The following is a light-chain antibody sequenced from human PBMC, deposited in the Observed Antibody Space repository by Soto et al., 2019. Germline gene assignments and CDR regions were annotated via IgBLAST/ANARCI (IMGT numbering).Light chain of an antibody. Sequence: EIVMTQSPGTLSASPGERATLSCRASQGVSSNLAWYQQKPGQAPRLLIYGASTRAAGIPARFSGSGSGTEFTLTISSLQSEDFAVYYCQQYNNWPPYTFGQGTKLETK. CDR1: QGVSSN. J-gene: IGKJ2*01. CDR2: GAS. CDR3: QQYNNWPPYT. V-gene: IGKV3-15*01.